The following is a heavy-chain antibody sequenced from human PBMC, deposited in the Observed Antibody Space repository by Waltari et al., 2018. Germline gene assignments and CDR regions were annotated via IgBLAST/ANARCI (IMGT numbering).Heavy chain of an antibody. V-gene: IGHV1-2*06. J-gene: IGHJ4*02. CDR1: GYTFTGYY. CDR2: IKPNRGGT. D-gene: IGHD3-10*01. Sequence: QVQLVQSGAEGKKPGASVKVSCKASGYTFTGYYMHWVRQAPGQGLEWMGRIKPNRGGTNYAQKFQGRVPMTRYTSISTAYMELSRLRSDDTAVYSCARDRKAPGYWGQGTLVTVSS. CDR3: ARDRKAPGY.